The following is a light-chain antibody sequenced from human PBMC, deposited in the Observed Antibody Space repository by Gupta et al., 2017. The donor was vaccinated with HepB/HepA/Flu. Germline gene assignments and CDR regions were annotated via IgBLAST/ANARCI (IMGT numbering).Light chain of an antibody. CDR1: DIGMKS. Sequence: SYVLTQPPSVSVAPGKTATMTCGGNDIGMKSAHWYQQKAGQAPVLVVYDNDDRPSGIPGRFSGSNSGSTATLTISRVEAGDEADYYCQVWDSSSDRVVFGGGTKLTVL. CDR2: DND. CDR3: QVWDSSSDRVV. V-gene: IGLV3-21*03. J-gene: IGLJ2*01.